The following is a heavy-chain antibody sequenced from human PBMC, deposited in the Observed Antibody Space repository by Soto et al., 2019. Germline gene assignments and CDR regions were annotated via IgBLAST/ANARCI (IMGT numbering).Heavy chain of an antibody. CDR3: ARFLPPYDFWSGEGYFDY. D-gene: IGHD3-3*01. Sequence: EVQLVQSGAEVKKPGESLKISCKGSGYSFTSYWIGWVRQMPGKGLEWMGIIYPGDSDTRYSPSFQGQVTISADKSISTAYLQWSSLKASDTAMYYCARFLPPYDFWSGEGYFDYWGQGTLVTVSS. CDR2: IYPGDSDT. CDR1: GYSFTSYW. J-gene: IGHJ4*02. V-gene: IGHV5-51*01.